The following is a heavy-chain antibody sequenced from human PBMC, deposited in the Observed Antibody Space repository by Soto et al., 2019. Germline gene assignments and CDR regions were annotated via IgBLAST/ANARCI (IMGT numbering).Heavy chain of an antibody. CDR1: GGSIRRSDSC. CDR2: ITDSGRT. CDR3: ARDQGFNTALYMDV. V-gene: IGHV4-31*03. Sequence: SETLSLTCSVSGGSIRRSDSCWSWVRQFPGKGLEWIAYITDSGRTDYNPSLKSRATISVDTSKNQFFLKLSSATAADTAVYYCARDQGFNTALYMDVWGKGTTVTVSS. J-gene: IGHJ6*03. D-gene: IGHD5-18*01.